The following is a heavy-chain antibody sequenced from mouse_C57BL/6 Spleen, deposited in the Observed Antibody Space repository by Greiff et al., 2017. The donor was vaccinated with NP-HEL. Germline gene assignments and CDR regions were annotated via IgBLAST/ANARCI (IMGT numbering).Heavy chain of an antibody. Sequence: QVQLQQSGAELVKPGASVKMSCKASGYTFTSYWITWVKQRPGQGLEWIGDIYPGSGSTNYNEKFKSKATLTVDTASSTAYMQLSSLTSEDSAVYYCARSQFIKGMDYWGQGTSVTVSS. V-gene: IGHV1-55*01. CDR1: GYTFTSYW. J-gene: IGHJ4*01. CDR3: ARSQFIKGMDY. D-gene: IGHD1-1*01. CDR2: IYPGSGST.